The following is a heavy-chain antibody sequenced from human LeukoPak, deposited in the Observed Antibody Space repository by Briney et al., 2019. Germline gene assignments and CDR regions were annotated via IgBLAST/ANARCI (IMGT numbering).Heavy chain of an antibody. CDR3: ARANGDSSGYYFRGMDV. V-gene: IGHV3-30-3*01. J-gene: IGHJ6*02. CDR1: GFTFSSYA. CDR2: ISYDGSNK. D-gene: IGHD3-22*01. Sequence: GGSLRLSCAASGFTFSSYAMHWVRQAPGKGLEWVAVISYDGSNKYYADSVKGRFTISRDNSKNTLYLQMNSLRAEDTAVYYCARANGDSSGYYFRGMDVWGQGTTVTVSS.